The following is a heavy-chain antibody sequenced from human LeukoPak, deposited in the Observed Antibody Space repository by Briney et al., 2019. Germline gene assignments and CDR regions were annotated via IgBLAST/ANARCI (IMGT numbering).Heavy chain of an antibody. J-gene: IGHJ5*02. V-gene: IGHV1-2*02. CDR2: INPNSGGT. Sequence: GSVKVSCKASGYTFTGYYMHWVRQAPGQGLEWMGWINPNSGGTNYAQKFQGRVTMTRDTSISTAYMELSRLRSDDTAVYYCARGQDSSGYYFWFDPWGQGTLVTVSS. CDR1: GYTFTGYY. D-gene: IGHD3-22*01. CDR3: ARGQDSSGYYFWFDP.